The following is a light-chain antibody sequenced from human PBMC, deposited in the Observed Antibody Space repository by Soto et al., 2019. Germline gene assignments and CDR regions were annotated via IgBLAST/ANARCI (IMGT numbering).Light chain of an antibody. CDR3: QQYYRSPET. V-gene: IGKV3-20*01. CDR1: ENIGSDY. Sequence: VVLTQSPGTLSMTPGERATLFCRASENIGSDYLAWYQHKPGQPPSLLIFDASSRAPGIPDRFTGSGSGTDFTLTISSLESEDFAVYFCQQYYRSPETFGLGTKVEIK. J-gene: IGKJ1*01. CDR2: DAS.